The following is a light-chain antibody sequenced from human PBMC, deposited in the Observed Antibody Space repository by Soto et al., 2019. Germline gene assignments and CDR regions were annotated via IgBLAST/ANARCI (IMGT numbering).Light chain of an antibody. V-gene: IGKV4-1*01. CDR3: QQYYCTPYT. Sequence: DIVMTQSPDSLAVSLGERATVNCKSSQSVLYSPNNKTYLAWYQQKPGQPPNLLIYWASTRESGVPDRFSGSGSETDFTLTISSLQAEDVAVYYCQQYYCTPYTFGQGTKLEIK. J-gene: IGKJ2*01. CDR1: QSVLYSPNNKTY. CDR2: WAS.